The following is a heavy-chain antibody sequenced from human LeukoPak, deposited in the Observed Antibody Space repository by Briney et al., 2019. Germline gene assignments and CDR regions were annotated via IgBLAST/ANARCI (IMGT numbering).Heavy chain of an antibody. Sequence: TGGSLRLSCVASGITFKDARMTWVRQAPGKGLEWVGRIKTKTEGGRTDYGAPVKGRFTISRDNSKNTLYLQMNGLRAEDTAVYYCARSYSGYTFDYWGQGTLVTVSS. CDR2: IKTKTEGGRT. D-gene: IGHD3-22*01. CDR1: GITFKDAR. CDR3: ARSYSGYTFDY. V-gene: IGHV3-15*01. J-gene: IGHJ4*02.